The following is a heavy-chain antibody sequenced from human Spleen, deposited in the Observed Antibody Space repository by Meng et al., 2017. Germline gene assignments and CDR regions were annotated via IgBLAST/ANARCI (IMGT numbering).Heavy chain of an antibody. D-gene: IGHD2/OR15-2a*01. CDR3: ANNPGQSDSTAHNPH. V-gene: IGHV3-74*01. CDR1: GIMFSNFW. Sequence: EVPLVVSGGGLVQPGGSLSLSCGTSGIMFSNFWMHWVRQVTGKGLVWVSDITKDGRIARYAASLKARFTTSRDNSQNTLFLQMHSLRAEDTAVYYCANNPGQSDSTAHNPHWGQGTLVTVSS. CDR2: ITKDGRIA. J-gene: IGHJ4*02.